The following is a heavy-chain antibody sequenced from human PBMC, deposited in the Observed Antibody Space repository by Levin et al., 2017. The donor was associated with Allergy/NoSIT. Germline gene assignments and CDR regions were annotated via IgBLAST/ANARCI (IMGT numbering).Heavy chain of an antibody. CDR2: ISGHNGNT. J-gene: IGHJ4*02. Sequence: ASVKVSCKASGYTFTSYGITWVRQAPGQGLEWMGWISGHNGNTNYAQKFQGRVTMTTDTSTSTAYMELGSLTSDDTAVYYCARDRSGLRFLEWPWDRIDSWGQGTLVTVSS. CDR1: GYTFTSYG. CDR3: ARDRSGLRFLEWPWDRIDS. V-gene: IGHV1-18*01. D-gene: IGHD3-3*01.